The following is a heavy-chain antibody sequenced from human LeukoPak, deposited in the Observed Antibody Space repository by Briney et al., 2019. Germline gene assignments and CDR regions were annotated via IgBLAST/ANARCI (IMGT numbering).Heavy chain of an antibody. CDR3: ARDLADIASAGYMDV. J-gene: IGHJ6*03. CDR2: IYYSGST. D-gene: IGHD6-25*01. Sequence: SETLSLTCTVSGGSIRSYYWSWIRQPPGKGLEWIGYIYYSGSTNYNPSLKSRVTISVDTSKNQFSLKLSSVTAADTAVYYCARDLADIASAGYMDVWGKGTTVTVSS. CDR1: GGSIRSYY. V-gene: IGHV4-59*12.